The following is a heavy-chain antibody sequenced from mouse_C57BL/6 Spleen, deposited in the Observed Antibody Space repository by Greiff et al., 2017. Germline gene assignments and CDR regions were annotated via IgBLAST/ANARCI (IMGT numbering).Heavy chain of an antibody. V-gene: IGHV1-64*01. CDR2: IHPNSGST. J-gene: IGHJ4*01. CDR1: GYTFTSYW. Sequence: QVQLQQPGAELVKPGASVKLSCKASGYTFTSYWMHWVKQRPGQGLEWIGMIHPNSGSTNYNEKFKSKATLTVAKSSSTAYMQLSSLTSEDSAVYYCARGGYDAAMDYWGQGTSVTVSS. D-gene: IGHD2-2*01. CDR3: ARGGYDAAMDY.